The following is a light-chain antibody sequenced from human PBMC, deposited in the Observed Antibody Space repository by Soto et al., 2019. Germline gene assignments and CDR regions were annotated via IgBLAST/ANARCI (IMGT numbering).Light chain of an antibody. CDR3: NSYAGSNSFV. CDR2: TNN. CDR1: SSNIGSNT. J-gene: IGLJ1*01. Sequence: QSVLTQPPSASGAPGQRVTISCSGSSSNIGSNTVNWYQQLPGTAPKLLIYTNNQRPSGVRDRFSGSRSGTSASLAISGLQSEDEADYYCNSYAGSNSFVFGTGTKVTVL. V-gene: IGLV1-44*01.